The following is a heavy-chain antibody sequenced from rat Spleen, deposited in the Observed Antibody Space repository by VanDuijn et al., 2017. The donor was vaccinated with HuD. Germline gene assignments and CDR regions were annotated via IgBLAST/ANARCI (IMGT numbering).Heavy chain of an antibody. CDR1: GFIFSDFY. CDR3: ARRGEYGGYPYWYFDF. D-gene: IGHD1-11*01. V-gene: IGHV5-29*01. CDR2: ISYDGSKT. J-gene: IGHJ1*01. Sequence: EVQLVESDGGLVQPGRSLKLSCAASGFIFSDFYMAWVRQAPTKGLEWVATISYDGSKTYYRDSVKGRFTISRDNAKSTLYLQMNSLRSEDTATYYCARRGEYGGYPYWYFDFWGPGTMVTVSS.